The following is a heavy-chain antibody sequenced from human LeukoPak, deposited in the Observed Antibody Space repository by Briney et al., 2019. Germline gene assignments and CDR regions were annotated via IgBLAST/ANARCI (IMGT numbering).Heavy chain of an antibody. CDR3: AREILEPGKTHEY. CDR1: GFTFSTYS. J-gene: IGHJ4*02. Sequence: PGGSLRLSCVGSGFTFSTYSMNWVRQAPGKGLEWVSSSSSSSSYIYYADSVKGRFTISRDNAKNSLYLQMNSLRAEDTAMYYCAREILEPGKTHEYWGQGTLVTVSS. D-gene: IGHD1-1*01. CDR2: SSSSSSYI. V-gene: IGHV3-21*01.